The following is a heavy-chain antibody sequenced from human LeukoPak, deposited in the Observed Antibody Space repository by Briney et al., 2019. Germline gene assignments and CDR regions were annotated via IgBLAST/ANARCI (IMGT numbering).Heavy chain of an antibody. V-gene: IGHV3-21*01. J-gene: IGHJ4*02. CDR3: ARDTGYSYGFDY. CDR2: ISSSSSYI. CDR1: GFTFSSYS. D-gene: IGHD5-18*01. Sequence: GGSLRLPCAASGFTFSSYSMNWVRQAPGKGLEWVSSISSSSSYIYYADSVKGRFTISRDNAKNSLYLQMNSLRAEDTAVYYCARDTGYSYGFDYWGQGTLVTVSS.